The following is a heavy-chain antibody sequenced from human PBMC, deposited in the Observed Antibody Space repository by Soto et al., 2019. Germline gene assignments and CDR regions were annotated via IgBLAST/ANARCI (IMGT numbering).Heavy chain of an antibody. D-gene: IGHD2-15*01. CDR1: GYTFTSYD. CDR2: MNPNSGNT. J-gene: IGHJ5*02. V-gene: IGHV1-8*01. CDR3: ARGRYSSSPTPNWFDP. Sequence: QVQLVQSGAEVKKPGASVKVSCKASGYTFTSYDINWVRQATGQGLEWMGWMNPNSGNTGYAQKFQGRVTMTRNTSISTAYMELSSLRSEDTAVYYCARGRYSSSPTPNWFDPWGQGTLVTVSS.